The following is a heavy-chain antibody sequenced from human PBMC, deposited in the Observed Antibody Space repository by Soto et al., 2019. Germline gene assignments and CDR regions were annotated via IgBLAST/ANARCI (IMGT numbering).Heavy chain of an antibody. V-gene: IGHV4-4*02. Sequence: QVQLQESGPGLVKPSGTLSLICTVSGGSISSSYWWSWVRQPPGKGLEWIGEIYHTGSTNDNPSLRGRVTISIDKSKNDVSLSLHSVTAADTDLYYCARDAQEWNWGRYFDYWGQGRLVTVSS. D-gene: IGHD7-27*01. CDR3: ARDAQEWNWGRYFDY. J-gene: IGHJ4*02. CDR2: IYHTGST. CDR1: GGSISSSYW.